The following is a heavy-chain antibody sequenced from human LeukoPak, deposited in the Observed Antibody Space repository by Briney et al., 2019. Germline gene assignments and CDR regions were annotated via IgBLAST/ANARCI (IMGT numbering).Heavy chain of an antibody. Sequence: GASVKVSCKASGYTFTGYYMHWVRQAPGQGLEWMGWISAYNGNTNYAQKLQGRVTMTTDTSTSTAYMELRSLRSDDTAVYYCARVETNDYGDRGSYYYYYYYMDVWGKGTTVTVSS. D-gene: IGHD4-17*01. CDR1: GYTFTGYY. J-gene: IGHJ6*03. CDR3: ARVETNDYGDRGSYYYYYYYMDV. CDR2: ISAYNGNT. V-gene: IGHV1-18*04.